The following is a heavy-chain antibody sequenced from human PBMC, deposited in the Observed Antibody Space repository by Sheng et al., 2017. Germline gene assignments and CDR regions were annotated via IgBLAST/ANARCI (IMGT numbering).Heavy chain of an antibody. V-gene: IGHV4-38-2*01. CDR1: GYSISSGYY. CDR2: IYHSGST. CDR3: ARVGSSGYYSHSPGGYFQH. Sequence: QVQLQESGPGLVKPSETLSLTCAVSGYSISSGYYWGWIRQPPGKGLEWIGSIYHSGSTYYNPSLKSRVTISVDTSKNQFSLKLSSVTAADTAVYYCARVGSSGYYSHSPGGYFQHWGQGTLVTVSS. D-gene: IGHD3-22*01. J-gene: IGHJ1*01.